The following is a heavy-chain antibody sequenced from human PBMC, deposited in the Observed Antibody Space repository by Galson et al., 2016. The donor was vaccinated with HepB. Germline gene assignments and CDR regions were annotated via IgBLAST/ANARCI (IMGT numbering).Heavy chain of an antibody. CDR2: ISYDGNNN. D-gene: IGHD3-22*01. CDR3: AKVRGDYYYDTSGLDAFDI. J-gene: IGHJ3*02. V-gene: IGHV3-30*18. Sequence: SLRLSCAASGFTFGTHAMHWVRQAPGKGLEWVAVISYDGNNNYYVDSAKGRFTISRDNSQNTLFLQMNSLRTEDTAIYYCAKVRGDYYYDTSGLDAFDIWGQGTMVTVSS. CDR1: GFTFGTHA.